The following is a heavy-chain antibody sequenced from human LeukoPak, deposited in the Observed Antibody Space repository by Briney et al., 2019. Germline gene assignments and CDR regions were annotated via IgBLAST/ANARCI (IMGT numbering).Heavy chain of an antibody. J-gene: IGHJ4*02. V-gene: IGHV3-48*03. Sequence: GGSLRLSCAASGFTFSSYEMNWVRQAPGKGLEWVSYISSSGSTIYYADSVKGRFTISRDNAKNSLYLQMNSLRAEDTAVYYCARVGYYGSGVGVYFDYWGQGTLVTVSS. CDR2: ISSSGSTI. CDR3: ARVGYYGSGVGVYFDY. D-gene: IGHD3-10*01. CDR1: GFTFSSYE.